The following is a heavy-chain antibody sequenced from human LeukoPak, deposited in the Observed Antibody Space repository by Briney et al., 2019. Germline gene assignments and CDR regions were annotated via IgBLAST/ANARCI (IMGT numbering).Heavy chain of an antibody. CDR3: ARGYTNYYYYMDV. V-gene: IGHV1-8*03. Sequence: ASVKVSCKASGYTFTSYGISWVRQAPGQGLEWMGWISAYSGNTGYAQKFQGRVTITRNTSISTAYMELSSLRSEDTAVYYCARGYTNYYYYMDVWGKGTTVTVSS. CDR1: GYTFTSYG. J-gene: IGHJ6*03. D-gene: IGHD2-8*01. CDR2: ISAYSGNT.